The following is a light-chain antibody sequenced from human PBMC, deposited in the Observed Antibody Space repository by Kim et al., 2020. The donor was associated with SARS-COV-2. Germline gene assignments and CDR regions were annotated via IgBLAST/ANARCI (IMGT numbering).Light chain of an antibody. CDR1: QSVSSSY. CDR3: QQYGSSLN. J-gene: IGKJ4*01. V-gene: IGKV3-20*01. CDR2: GAS. Sequence: LSPGERATLSCRASQSVSSSYLAWYQQKPGQAPRLLIYGASSRATGIPDRFSGSGSGTDFTLTISRLEPEDFAVYYCQQYGSSLNFGGGTKVDIK.